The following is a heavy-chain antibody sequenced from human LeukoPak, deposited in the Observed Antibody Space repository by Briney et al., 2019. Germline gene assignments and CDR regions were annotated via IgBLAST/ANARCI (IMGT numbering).Heavy chain of an antibody. CDR2: MNPNSGNT. Sequence: ASVEVSCKASGYTFTSYDINWVRQATGQGLEWMGWMNPNSGNTGYAQKFQGRVTMTRNTSISTAHMELSSLRSEDTAVYYCARVPIAARQSFDYWGQGTLVTVSS. V-gene: IGHV1-8*01. CDR3: ARVPIAARQSFDY. D-gene: IGHD6-6*01. J-gene: IGHJ4*02. CDR1: GYTFTSYD.